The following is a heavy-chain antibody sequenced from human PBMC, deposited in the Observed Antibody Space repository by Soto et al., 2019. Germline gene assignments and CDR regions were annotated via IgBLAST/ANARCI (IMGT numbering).Heavy chain of an antibody. Sequence: ASVKGSFRASGYTFTGYYVHWVRQAPGQGLEWMGCINPNSGDTYLAQRFQGRVTMNRDRSIVTAYMELRGLTCGGTAEYYCAKGGAIAAADTRLYLYNAMDVWGQGITVAVSS. CDR3: AKGGAIAAADTRLYLYNAMDV. V-gene: IGHV1-2*02. CDR2: INPNSGDT. D-gene: IGHD6-13*01. J-gene: IGHJ6*02. CDR1: GYTFTGYY.